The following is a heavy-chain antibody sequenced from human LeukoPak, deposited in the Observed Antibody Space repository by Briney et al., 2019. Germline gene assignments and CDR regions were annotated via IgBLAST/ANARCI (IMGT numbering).Heavy chain of an antibody. D-gene: IGHD3-22*01. V-gene: IGHV3-33*06. CDR3: AKEGYYDSSGYPYFDY. J-gene: IGHJ4*02. Sequence: GGSLRLSCAASGFTFSSYGMHWVRQAPGKGLEWVAVIWYDGSNRYYADSVKGRFTISRDNSKNTLYLQMNSLRAEDTAVYYCAKEGYYDSSGYPYFDYWGQGTLVTVSS. CDR2: IWYDGSNR. CDR1: GFTFSSYG.